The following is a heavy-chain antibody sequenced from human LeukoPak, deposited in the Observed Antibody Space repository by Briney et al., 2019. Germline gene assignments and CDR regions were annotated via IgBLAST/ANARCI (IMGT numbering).Heavy chain of an antibody. J-gene: IGHJ6*02. Sequence: LSLTCTVSGGSISSNSHYWGWIRQPPGKGLEWVSYISSSGSTIYYADSVKGRFTISRDNAKNSLYLQMNSLRAEDTAVYYCARDNRHYYYYGMDVWGQGTTVTVSS. CDR3: ARDNRHYYYYGMDV. D-gene: IGHD1-14*01. CDR2: ISSSGSTI. CDR1: GGSISSNSHY. V-gene: IGHV3-11*04.